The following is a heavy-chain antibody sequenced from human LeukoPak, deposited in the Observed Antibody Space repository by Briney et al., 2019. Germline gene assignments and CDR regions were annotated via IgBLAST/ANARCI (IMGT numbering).Heavy chain of an antibody. D-gene: IGHD2-21*02. CDR1: GFTFSSYA. V-gene: IGHV3-23*01. J-gene: IGHJ4*02. Sequence: GGSLRLSCAASGFTFSSYAMSWVRQAPGKGLEWVSAISGSGGSTYYADSVKGRLTISRDNSKNTLYLQMNSLRAEDTAVYYCAKVNHIVVVTALYFDYWGQGTLVTVSS. CDR3: AKVNHIVVVTALYFDY. CDR2: ISGSGGST.